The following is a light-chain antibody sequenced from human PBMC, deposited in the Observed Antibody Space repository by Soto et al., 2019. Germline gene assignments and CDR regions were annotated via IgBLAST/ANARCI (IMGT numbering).Light chain of an antibody. J-gene: IGLJ2*01. CDR2: EVN. CDR3: NSYAGSNNLV. CDR1: SSDVGGYNY. V-gene: IGLV2-8*01. Sequence: QSALTQPPSASGSPGQSVTISCTGTSSDVGGYNYVSWYQQHPAKAPKLMIYEVNKRPSGVPDRFSGSKSDNTASLTVSGLQAEDEADYYCNSYAGSNNLVFGGGTKLTVL.